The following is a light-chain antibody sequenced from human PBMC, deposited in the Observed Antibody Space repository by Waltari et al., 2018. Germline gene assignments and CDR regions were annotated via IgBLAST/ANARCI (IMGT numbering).Light chain of an antibody. CDR1: QSVGRT. V-gene: IGKV3-20*01. J-gene: IGKJ1*01. CDR3: QKYGTRPAT. CDR2: DAS. Sequence: EIVLTQSPASLSLSPGDSATLSCRASQSVGRTLAWYQQRPGQAPSLLIYDASSRATGIPDRFSGSGSGTDFSLTISRLEPEDFAVYYCQKYGTRPATFGQGTKVEVK.